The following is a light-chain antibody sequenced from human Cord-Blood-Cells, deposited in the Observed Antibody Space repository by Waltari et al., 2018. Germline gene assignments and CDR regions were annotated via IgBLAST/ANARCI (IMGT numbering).Light chain of an antibody. J-gene: IGLJ3*02. CDR1: SSDVGSYNL. CDR2: EGS. CDR3: CSYAGSSTWV. V-gene: IGLV2-23*01. Sequence: QSALTQPASVSGSPGQSLTISCTGTSSDVGSYNLVSWYQQHPGKAPKLMIYEGSKRPSGGANRFSGSKSGNTASLTIFGLQAEDEADYYCCSYAGSSTWVFGGGTKLTVL.